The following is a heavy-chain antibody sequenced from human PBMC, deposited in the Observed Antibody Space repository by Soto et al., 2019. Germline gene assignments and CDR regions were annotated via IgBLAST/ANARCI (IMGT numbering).Heavy chain of an antibody. D-gene: IGHD3-9*01. Sequence: GGSLRLSCSASGFTFSSYAMHWVRQAPGKGLEYVSAISSNGGSTYYADSVKGRFTISRDNSKNTLYLQMSSLRAEDTAVYYCVKEEYFDWLLYGYYFDYWGQGTLVTVSS. CDR1: GFTFSSYA. V-gene: IGHV3-64D*06. CDR2: ISSNGGST. J-gene: IGHJ4*02. CDR3: VKEEYFDWLLYGYYFDY.